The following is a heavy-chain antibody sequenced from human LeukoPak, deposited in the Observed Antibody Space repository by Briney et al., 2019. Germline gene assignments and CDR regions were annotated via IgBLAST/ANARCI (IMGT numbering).Heavy chain of an antibody. CDR1: GFTFSGYS. CDR2: LGRTGEYK. J-gene: IGHJ6*02. D-gene: IGHD2-8*01. CDR3: VKDRPCDTCMPMDA. Sequence: PGGSLRLSCAASGFTFSGYSMSWVRQAPGRGLEGVAGLGRTGEYKYYADSVKGRFTISRDNSKDTVSLQMNSLRAEDSAIYYCVKDRPCDTCMPMDAWGQGTTVTVSS. V-gene: IGHV3-23*01.